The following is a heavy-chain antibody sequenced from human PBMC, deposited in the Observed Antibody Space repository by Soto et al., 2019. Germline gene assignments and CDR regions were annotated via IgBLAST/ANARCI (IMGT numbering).Heavy chain of an antibody. CDR1: GGSIRSGDYY. D-gene: IGHD3-22*01. CDR3: ATNYYEGPYDL. J-gene: IGHJ4*02. CDR2: IYHSGST. V-gene: IGHV4-39*07. Sequence: SETLSLTCTVSGGSIRSGDYYWNWIRQPPGKGLEWIGEIYHSGSTNYNPSLKSRVTISVDKSKNQFSLKLSSVTAADTAVYYCATNYYEGPYDLWGQGTLVTVSS.